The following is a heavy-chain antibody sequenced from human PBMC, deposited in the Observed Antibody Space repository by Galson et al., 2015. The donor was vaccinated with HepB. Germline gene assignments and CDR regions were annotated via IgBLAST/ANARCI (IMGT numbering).Heavy chain of an antibody. Sequence: SVKVSCKASGYTFTSYAMHWVRQAPGQRLEWMGWINAGNGNTKYSQKFQGRVTITRDTSASTAYMELSSLRSEDTAVYYCARAGGATRSDNWFDPWGQGTLVTVSS. CDR3: ARAGGATRSDNWFDP. D-gene: IGHD1-26*01. CDR1: GYTFTSYA. CDR2: INAGNGNT. J-gene: IGHJ5*02. V-gene: IGHV1-3*01.